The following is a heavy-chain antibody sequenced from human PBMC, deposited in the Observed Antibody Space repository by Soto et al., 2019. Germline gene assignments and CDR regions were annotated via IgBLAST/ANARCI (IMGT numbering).Heavy chain of an antibody. CDR2: IYYSGST. V-gene: IGHV4-59*01. J-gene: IGHJ2*01. CDR3: AREIQLWFRPGYFDL. Sequence: QVQLQESGPGLVKPSETLSLTCTVSGGSISSYYWSWIRQPPGKGLEWIGYIYYSGSTNYNPSLKSRVTISVDTSKNQFSLKLSSVTAADTAVYYCAREIQLWFRPGYFDLWGRGTLVTVSS. CDR1: GGSISSYY. D-gene: IGHD5-18*01.